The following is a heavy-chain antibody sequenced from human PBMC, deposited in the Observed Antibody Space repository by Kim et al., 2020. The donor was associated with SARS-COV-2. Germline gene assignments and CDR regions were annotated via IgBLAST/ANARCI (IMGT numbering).Heavy chain of an antibody. V-gene: IGHV1-69*13. Sequence: SVKVSCKASGGTFSSYAISWVRQAPGQGLEWMGGIIPIFGTANYAQKFQGRVTITADESTSTAYMELSSLRSEDTAVYYCARTQNHLTTPFDYWGQGTLVTVSS. J-gene: IGHJ4*02. D-gene: IGHD1-1*01. CDR1: GGTFSSYA. CDR2: IIPIFGTA. CDR3: ARTQNHLTTPFDY.